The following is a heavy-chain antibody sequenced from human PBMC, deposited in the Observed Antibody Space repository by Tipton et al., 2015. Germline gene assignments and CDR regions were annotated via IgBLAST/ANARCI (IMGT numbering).Heavy chain of an antibody. CDR3: ARMQGGIPQYRFFDY. CDR2: LSWNSGSI. J-gene: IGHJ4*02. D-gene: IGHD5-12*01. V-gene: IGHV3-9*01. Sequence: RSLRLSCAASGFTFDDYAMHWVRQAPGKGLEWVSGLSWNSGSIDYANSVKGRFTISRDNTKDLLYLQMNSLSAEDTAVYYCARMQGGIPQYRFFDYWGQGALVTVSS. CDR1: GFTFDDYA.